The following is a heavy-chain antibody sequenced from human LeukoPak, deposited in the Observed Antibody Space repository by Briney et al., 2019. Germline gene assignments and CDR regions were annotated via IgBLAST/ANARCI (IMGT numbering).Heavy chain of an antibody. Sequence: GGSLRLSCKGSGYSFASSWIGWVRQMPVKGLEWMGIIYPDDSDTRYSPSFEGQITISVDKSISTAYLQWSSLRASDTAVYYCARHGHCTNGVCYSNYYYHMDVWGKGTTVTVSS. D-gene: IGHD2-8*01. CDR3: ARHGHCTNGVCYSNYYYHMDV. CDR2: IYPDDSDT. J-gene: IGHJ6*03. V-gene: IGHV5-51*01. CDR1: GYSFASSW.